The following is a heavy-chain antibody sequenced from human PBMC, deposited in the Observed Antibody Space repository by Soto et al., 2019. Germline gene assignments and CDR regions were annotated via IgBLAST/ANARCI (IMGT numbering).Heavy chain of an antibody. CDR3: ARDPGYCISTSCYLYYYGMDV. V-gene: IGHV3-48*02. CDR1: GFTFSSYS. D-gene: IGHD2-2*01. Sequence: PGGSLRLSCAASGFTFSSYSMNWVRQAPGKGLEWVSYISSSSSTIYYADSVKGRFTISRDNAKNSLYLQMNSLRDEDTAVYYCARDPGYCISTSCYLYYYGMDVWGQGTTVTVSS. J-gene: IGHJ6*02. CDR2: ISSSSSTI.